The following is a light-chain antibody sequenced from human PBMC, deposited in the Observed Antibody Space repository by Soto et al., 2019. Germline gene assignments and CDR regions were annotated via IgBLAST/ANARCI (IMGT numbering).Light chain of an antibody. CDR3: SSYAGSNNLI. J-gene: IGLJ2*01. CDR2: EVS. V-gene: IGLV2-8*01. CDR1: SSDLGAYDF. Sequence: QSALTQPPSASGSPGQSVTISCTGTSSDLGAYDFVSWYQQHPGKAPKLMIYEVSKRPSGVPDRFSGSKSGNTASLTVTELQAEDEADYYCSSYAGSNNLIFGGGTKLTVL.